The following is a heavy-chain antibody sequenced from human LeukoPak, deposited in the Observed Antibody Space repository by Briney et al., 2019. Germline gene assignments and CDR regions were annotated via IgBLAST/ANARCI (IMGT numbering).Heavy chain of an antibody. Sequence: ASVKVSCKASGYTFTDYYIHWVRQAPGQGLEWMGWINPKSGGTNYAQKFQGRVTMTRDTSISTAYMELSRLRSDDTAVYYCARDFTVVTPGYWGQGTLVTVSS. V-gene: IGHV1-2*02. D-gene: IGHD4-23*01. CDR1: GYTFTDYY. CDR2: INPKSGGT. CDR3: ARDFTVVTPGY. J-gene: IGHJ4*02.